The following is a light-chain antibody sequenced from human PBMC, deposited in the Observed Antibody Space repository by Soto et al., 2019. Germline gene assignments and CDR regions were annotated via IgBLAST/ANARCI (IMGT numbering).Light chain of an antibody. Sequence: SYQLSLPPSVSVAPGQTSRNTCGGNNIGSESVHWYQQRPGQAPVLVVYDDSDRPSGIPERFSGSNSANTATLTISRVEAGDEADYYWQVWYSSIDLYVFGRGTKV. CDR1: NIGSES. J-gene: IGLJ1*01. CDR2: DDS. V-gene: IGLV3-21*02. CDR3: QVWYSSIDLYV.